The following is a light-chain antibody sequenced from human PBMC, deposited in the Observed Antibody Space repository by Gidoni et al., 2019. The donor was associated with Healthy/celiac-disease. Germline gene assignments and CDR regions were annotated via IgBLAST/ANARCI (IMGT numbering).Light chain of an antibody. CDR3: QQYGSSLLYT. CDR1: QSVSSSY. J-gene: IGKJ2*01. V-gene: IGKV3-20*01. CDR2: GAS. Sequence: EIVLTQSPGTLSLSPGERATLSCRASQSVSSSYLAWYQQKPGQAPRLLIYGASSRATGIPDRFSGSGSGTDFTLTISRLEPEDFAVYYCQQYGSSLLYTFAHXAKLEIK.